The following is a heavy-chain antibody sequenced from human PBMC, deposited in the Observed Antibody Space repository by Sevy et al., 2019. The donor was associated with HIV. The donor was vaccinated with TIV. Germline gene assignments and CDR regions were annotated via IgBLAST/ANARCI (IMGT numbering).Heavy chain of an antibody. CDR2: INSDGSIT. D-gene: IGHD3-3*01. CDR1: GFTFTNYW. J-gene: IGHJ6*03. CDR3: VYYDFWSGSSEYYMDV. V-gene: IGHV3-74*01. Sequence: GGSLSLSCAASGFTFTNYWMHWVRQAPGKGLVWVSRINSDGSITTYADSVKGRFTISRDNAKNTLYLQMNSLRAEDTAVYYCVYYDFWSGSSEYYMDVWGKGTTVTVSS.